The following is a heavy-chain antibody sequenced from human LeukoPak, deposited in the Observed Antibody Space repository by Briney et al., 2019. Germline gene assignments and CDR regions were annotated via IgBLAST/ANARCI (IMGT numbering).Heavy chain of an antibody. CDR3: ARLGYYYDSSGYRHDAFDI. V-gene: IGHV4-4*02. J-gene: IGHJ3*02. D-gene: IGHD3-22*01. CDR2: IYHSGST. Sequence: SETLSLTCAVSGGSLSSSNWWSWVRQPPGKGMEWIGEIYHSGSTNYNPSLKSRVTMSVDRSKNQFSLKLSSVTAADTAVYYCARLGYYYDSSGYRHDAFDIWGQGTMVTVSS. CDR1: GGSLSSSNW.